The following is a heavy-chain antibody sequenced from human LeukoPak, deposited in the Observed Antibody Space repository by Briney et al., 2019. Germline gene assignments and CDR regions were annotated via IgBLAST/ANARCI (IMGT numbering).Heavy chain of an antibody. V-gene: IGHV3-30*04. J-gene: IGHJ4*02. CDR1: GFTFSSYA. CDR3: ARGITMVRGGTFY. Sequence: GGSLRLSCAASGFTFSSYAMHWVRQAPGKGLEWVAVISNDGSNKYCADSVKGRFTISRDNSKNTLYLQMNSLRAEDTAVYYCARGITMVRGGTFYWGQGTLVTVSS. D-gene: IGHD3-10*01. CDR2: ISNDGSNK.